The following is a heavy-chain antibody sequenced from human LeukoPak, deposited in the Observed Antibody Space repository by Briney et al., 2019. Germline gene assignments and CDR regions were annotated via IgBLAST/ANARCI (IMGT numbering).Heavy chain of an antibody. CDR3: ARSSSSGGGDSFDI. V-gene: IGHV3-11*06. D-gene: IGHD2-21*01. CDR1: GFTFSDYY. Sequence: GGSLRLSCAASGFTFSDYYMSWIRQAPGKGLEWVSYISGSSYYTKYADSVKGRFTISRDNAKNSLYPQMNSLRAEDTAVYYCARSSSSGGGDSFDIWGQGTMVTVSS. CDR2: ISGSSYYT. J-gene: IGHJ3*02.